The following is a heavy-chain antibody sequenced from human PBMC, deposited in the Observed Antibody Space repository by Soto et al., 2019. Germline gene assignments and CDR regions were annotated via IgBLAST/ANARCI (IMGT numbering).Heavy chain of an antibody. J-gene: IGHJ4*02. D-gene: IGHD4-4*01. V-gene: IGHV3-23*01. Sequence: PGGYLRLSCAASGFTFSSYAMSWVRQAPGKGLEWVSAISGSGGSTYYADSVKGRFTISRDNSKNTLYLQMNSLRAEDTAVYYCAKVYYSNPALYFDYWGQGTLVTVSS. CDR2: ISGSGGST. CDR3: AKVYYSNPALYFDY. CDR1: GFTFSSYA.